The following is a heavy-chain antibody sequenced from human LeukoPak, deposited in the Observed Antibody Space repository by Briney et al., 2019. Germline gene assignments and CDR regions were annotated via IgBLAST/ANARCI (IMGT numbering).Heavy chain of an antibody. J-gene: IGHJ3*02. V-gene: IGHV4-39*01. Sequence: SETLSLTCTVSGGSISNSSYYWGWIRQSPGKGLEWIGSIYYSGSTYYNPSLRSRVTISIDTSKNQFSLKLSSVTDADTAVYYCARHEYYDSSAYPNAFDIWGQGTMVTVSP. CDR3: ARHEYYDSSAYPNAFDI. CDR1: GGSISNSSYY. CDR2: IYYSGST. D-gene: IGHD3-22*01.